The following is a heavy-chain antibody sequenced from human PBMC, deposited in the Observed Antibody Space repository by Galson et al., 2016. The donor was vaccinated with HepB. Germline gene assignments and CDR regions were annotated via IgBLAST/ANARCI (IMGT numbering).Heavy chain of an antibody. V-gene: IGHV3-7*05. CDR3: AGGAGWTEDY. J-gene: IGHJ4*02. Sequence: SLRLSCAASGFSFSNHWMIWGRQAPGKGLEWVAQMNQDGSQKDYVDSVKGRFTISRDNAKNSLYLQMDSLRAEDTAVYYCAGGAGWTEDYWGQGTLVTVSS. CDR2: MNQDGSQK. D-gene: IGHD1-26*01. CDR1: GFSFSNHW.